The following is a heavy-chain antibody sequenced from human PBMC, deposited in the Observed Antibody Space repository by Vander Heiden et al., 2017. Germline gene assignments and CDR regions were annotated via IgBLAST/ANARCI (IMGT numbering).Heavy chain of an antibody. D-gene: IGHD6-19*01. CDR3: ARPPPRAVAGPFDL. Sequence: QLQLQESGPGLVKPSETLSLPCTVSGCSISSRSYYWGWIRQPPGKGLEWIGSIYNSGSTYYNPSLKSRVTISVDTSKNQFSLKLSSVTAADTAVYYCARPPPRAVAGPFDLWGRGTLVTVSS. J-gene: IGHJ2*01. CDR1: GCSISSRSYY. CDR2: IYNSGST. V-gene: IGHV4-39*01.